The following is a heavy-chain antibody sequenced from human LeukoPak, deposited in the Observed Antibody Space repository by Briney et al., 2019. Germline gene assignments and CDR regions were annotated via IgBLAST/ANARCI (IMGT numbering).Heavy chain of an antibody. CDR2: ISSSSSTI. Sequence: GGSLRLSCAASGFTFSSYIMNWVRQAPGKGLDWVSYISSSSSTIYYADSVKGRFTISRDNAKNTLFLQMNSLRAEDTAVYYCSRGYSGGFDYWGQGTLVTVSS. J-gene: IGHJ4*02. V-gene: IGHV3-48*04. D-gene: IGHD2-15*01. CDR1: GFTFSSYI. CDR3: SRGYSGGFDY.